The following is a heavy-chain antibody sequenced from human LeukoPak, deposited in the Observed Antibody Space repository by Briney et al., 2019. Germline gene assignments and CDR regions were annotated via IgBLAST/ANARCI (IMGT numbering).Heavy chain of an antibody. CDR3: AKSISGSPRGGGDY. V-gene: IGHV1-2*06. CDR2: INCNNGGA. D-gene: IGHD1-26*01. CDR1: GYTFTGYY. Sequence: ASVKVSCKASGYTFTGYYMHWVRQAPGQGLEWMGQINCNNGGANFAQKFQDRVTVTRDTSITTAYMELSRLKSDDTAVYYCAKSISGSPRGGGDYWGQGTLVTVSS. J-gene: IGHJ4*02.